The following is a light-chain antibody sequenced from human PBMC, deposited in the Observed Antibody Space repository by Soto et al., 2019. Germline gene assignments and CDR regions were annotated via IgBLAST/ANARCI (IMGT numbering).Light chain of an antibody. CDR2: KAS. Sequence: DIQMTQSPSTLSASVGARVTITCRASQSISSWLAWYQQKPGKAPKLLIYKASSLESGVPSRFSGSGSGTEFTLTISSLQPDDFATYYCQQYNSWSITFGQGTRLEMK. J-gene: IGKJ5*01. CDR1: QSISSW. CDR3: QQYNSWSIT. V-gene: IGKV1-5*03.